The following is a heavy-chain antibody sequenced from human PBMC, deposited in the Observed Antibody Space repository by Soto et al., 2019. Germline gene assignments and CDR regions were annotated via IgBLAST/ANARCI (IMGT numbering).Heavy chain of an antibody. CDR2: INHLETT. CDR3: ARGGGYDSFDY. Sequence: QLQLHESGSGLVRPSQTLSLTCTVSGASITYGGYSWSWIRQPPGKGLEWIGYINHLETTFYNPSFESRLTLSIDRTNNQFSLKLNSMTAADGAVYFCARGGGYDSFDYWGQGILVTVSS. J-gene: IGHJ4*02. V-gene: IGHV4-30-2*01. CDR1: GASITYGGYS. D-gene: IGHD5-12*01.